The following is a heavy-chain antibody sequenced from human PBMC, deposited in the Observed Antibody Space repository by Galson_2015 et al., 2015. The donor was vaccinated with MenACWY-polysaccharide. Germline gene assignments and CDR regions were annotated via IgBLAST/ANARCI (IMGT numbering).Heavy chain of an antibody. CDR3: VRGYSGGGDY. V-gene: IGHV3-74*01. CDR2: INYDGRTT. Sequence: SLRLSCAASGFTFSTYWMNWVRHVPGKGLVWVSHINYDGRTTSYADSVRGRFTISRDNAKSTLYLQMSSLRAEDTAIYYCVRGYSGGGDYCGQGTLVTVSS. CDR1: GFTFSTYW. D-gene: IGHD2-21*01. J-gene: IGHJ4*02.